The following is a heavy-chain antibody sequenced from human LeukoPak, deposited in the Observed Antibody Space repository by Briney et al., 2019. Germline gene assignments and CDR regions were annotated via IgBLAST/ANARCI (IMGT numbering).Heavy chain of an antibody. D-gene: IGHD2-15*01. CDR1: GFTFSSYD. CDR3: ARDPGDVAAAHDAFDI. V-gene: IGHV3-13*01. CDR2: IGTAGEI. Sequence: GGSLRLSCAASGFTFSSYDIHWVRQATGKGLEWVSGIGTAGEIYYPGSVKGRFTISRDNAQNSLYLQMNSLRAEDTAVYYCARDPGDVAAAHDAFDIWGQGTMVTVSS. J-gene: IGHJ3*02.